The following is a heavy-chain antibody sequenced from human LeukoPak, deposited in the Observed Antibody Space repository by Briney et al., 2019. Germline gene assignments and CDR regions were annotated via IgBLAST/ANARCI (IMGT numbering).Heavy chain of an antibody. Sequence: GGSLRLSCAASGFTFSSYSMNWVRQAPGKGLEWVSYISSSSSSTIYYADSVKGRFTISRDNAKNSLYLQMSSLRAEDTAVYYCARFPSPGIAAAGTYYWGQGTLVTVSS. CDR3: ARFPSPGIAAAGTYY. CDR2: ISSSSSSTI. CDR1: GFTFSSYS. D-gene: IGHD6-13*01. V-gene: IGHV3-48*01. J-gene: IGHJ4*02.